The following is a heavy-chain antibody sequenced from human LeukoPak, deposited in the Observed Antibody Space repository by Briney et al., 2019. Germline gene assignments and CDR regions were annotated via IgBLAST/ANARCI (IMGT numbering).Heavy chain of an antibody. V-gene: IGHV4-38-2*02. CDR3: AGGGYSYGYAVDY. CDR1: GYSISSGYY. D-gene: IGHD5-18*01. Sequence: SETLSLTCTVSGYSISSGYYWCWIRQPPGKVLEWSGSIHHSGRTFYNPSLKSRVTISVDTTKNQFSLMMSSVAAAAAADYCGAGGGYSYGYAVDYWGQGTLVTVSS. J-gene: IGHJ4*02. CDR2: IHHSGRT.